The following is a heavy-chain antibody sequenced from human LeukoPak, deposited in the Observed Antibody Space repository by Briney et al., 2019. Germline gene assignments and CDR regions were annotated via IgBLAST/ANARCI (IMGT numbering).Heavy chain of an antibody. CDR3: ARDPLGDYGSDY. V-gene: IGHV3-21*01. Sequence: GGSLRLSCAASGFTFSSYSMNWVRQAPGKGLEWVSSISSSSSYIYYADSVKGRFTISRDNAKNSLYLQMNSLRAEDTAVYYCARDPLGDYGSDYWGQGTLVTVSS. CDR2: ISSSSSYI. D-gene: IGHD4-17*01. CDR1: GFTFSSYS. J-gene: IGHJ4*02.